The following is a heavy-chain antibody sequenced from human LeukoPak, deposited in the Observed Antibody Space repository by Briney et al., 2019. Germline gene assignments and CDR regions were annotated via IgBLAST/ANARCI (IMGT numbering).Heavy chain of an antibody. CDR1: GFTFSKYW. D-gene: IGHD6-19*01. CDR3: ATKQWLAPPPDS. Sequence: GGSLRLSCAASGFTFSKYWMLWVRQAPGKGLESVSRINTDGTVTTYAASVKGRPTVSRDNADNTMFLQMTSVRDQDKSVYYCATKQWLAPPPDSWGQGTPVTVSS. J-gene: IGHJ4*02. V-gene: IGHV3-74*01. CDR2: INTDGTVT.